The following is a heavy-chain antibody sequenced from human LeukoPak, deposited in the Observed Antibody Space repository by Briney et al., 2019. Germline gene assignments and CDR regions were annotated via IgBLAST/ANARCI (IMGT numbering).Heavy chain of an antibody. V-gene: IGHV4-59*12. CDR2: IYYSGST. CDR3: ARSPPFKTAFDI. CDR1: GGSISSYY. J-gene: IGHJ3*02. Sequence: SETLSLTCTVSGGSISSYYWSWIRQPPGKGLEWIGYIYYSGSTNYNPSLKSRVTISVDTSKNQFSLKLKSVTAADTAVYYCARSPPFKTAFDIWGQGTMVTVSS.